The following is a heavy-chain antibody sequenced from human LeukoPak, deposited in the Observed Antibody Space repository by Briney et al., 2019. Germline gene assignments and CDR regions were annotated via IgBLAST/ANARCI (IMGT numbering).Heavy chain of an antibody. CDR3: ARDLLSSSTAGWADYYYYYMDV. J-gene: IGHJ6*03. V-gene: IGHV4-39*07. CDR2: IYYSGST. Sequence: PSETLSLTCTVSGGSISSSSYYWGWIRQPPGKGLEWIGSIYYSGSTYYNPSLKSRVTISVDTSKNQFSLKLSSVTAADTAVYYCARDLLSSSTAGWADYYYYYMDVWGKGTTVTVSS. D-gene: IGHD6-13*01. CDR1: GGSISSSSYY.